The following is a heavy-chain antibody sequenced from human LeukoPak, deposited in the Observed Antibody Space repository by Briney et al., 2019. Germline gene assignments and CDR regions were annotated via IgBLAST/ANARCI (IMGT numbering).Heavy chain of an antibody. CDR2: IRYDGSNK. Sequence: GGSLRLSCAASGFTFSSYGMHWVRQAPGKGLEWVAFIRYDGSNKYYADSVKGRFTISRDNSKNTLYLQMNSLRAEDTAVYYCATAGVATILRPFDYWGQGTLVTVSS. CDR3: ATAGVATILRPFDY. V-gene: IGHV3-30*02. D-gene: IGHD5-12*01. J-gene: IGHJ4*02. CDR1: GFTFSSYG.